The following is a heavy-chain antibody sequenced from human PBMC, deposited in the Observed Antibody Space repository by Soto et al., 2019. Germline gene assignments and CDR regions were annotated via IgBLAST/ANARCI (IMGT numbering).Heavy chain of an antibody. J-gene: IGHJ3*02. V-gene: IGHV3-72*01. CDR1: GFTFGDHY. Sequence: GSLRLPWAASGFTFGDHYMDWVRQAPGKGLEWVGRIRNKANSYSTQYAASVKGRFTISRDDSKTSLSLQMNSLKTEDTAVYYCIRVRIDADESGRPFDIWGQGTVVTVSS. CDR3: IRVRIDADESGRPFDI. CDR2: IRNKANSYST. D-gene: IGHD2-8*01.